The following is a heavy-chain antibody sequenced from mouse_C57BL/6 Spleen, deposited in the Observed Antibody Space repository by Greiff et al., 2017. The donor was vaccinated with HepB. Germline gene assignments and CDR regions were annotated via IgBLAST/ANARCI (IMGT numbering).Heavy chain of an antibody. CDR1: GFTFSSYG. CDR3: ARHPLYYGYAMDY. Sequence: EVMLVESGGDLVKPGGSLKLSCAASGFTFSSYGMSWVRQTPDKRLEWVATISSGGSYTYYPDSVKGRFTISRDNAKNTLYLQMSSLKSEDTAMYYCARHPLYYGYAMDYWGQGTSVTVSS. CDR2: ISSGGSYT. J-gene: IGHJ4*01. D-gene: IGHD1-1*01. V-gene: IGHV5-6*02.